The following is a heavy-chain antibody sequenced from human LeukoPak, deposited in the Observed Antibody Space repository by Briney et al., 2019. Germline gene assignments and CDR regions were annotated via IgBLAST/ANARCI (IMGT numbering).Heavy chain of an antibody. CDR2: INPNSGGT. V-gene: IGHV1-2*04. D-gene: IGHD6-13*01. CDR1: GYTFTGYY. J-gene: IGHJ4*02. Sequence: GASVKVSCKASGYTFTGYYMHWVRQAPGQGLEWMGWINPNSGGTNYAQKFQGWVTMTRDTSISTAYMELSRLRSDDTAVYYCARGIGSWYPHFDYWGQGTLVTVSS. CDR3: ARGIGSWYPHFDY.